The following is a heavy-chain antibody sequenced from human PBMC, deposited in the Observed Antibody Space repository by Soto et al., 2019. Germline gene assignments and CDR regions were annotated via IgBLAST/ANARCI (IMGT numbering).Heavy chain of an antibody. Sequence: GGSLRLSCVVSGFTFSNVWMSWVRQAPGKGLEWVGRIKSKTDGGTTNYAAPVKGRFTISRDDSKNTLYLQMNSLRTEDTAVYFCSTAPISLWGQGTLVTVSS. V-gene: IGHV3-15*01. CDR2: IKSKTDGGTT. J-gene: IGHJ4*02. CDR1: GFTFSNVW. CDR3: STAPISL.